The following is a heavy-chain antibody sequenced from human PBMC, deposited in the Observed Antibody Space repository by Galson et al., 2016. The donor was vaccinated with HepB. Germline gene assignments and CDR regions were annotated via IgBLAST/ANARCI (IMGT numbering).Heavy chain of an antibody. CDR2: IKQDGSAK. CDR1: GFTFSTYW. CDR3: AREALPVTGSGTMIVVVLKSRSAFDI. V-gene: IGHV3-7*01. D-gene: IGHD3-22*01. J-gene: IGHJ3*02. Sequence: SLRLSCAASGFTFSTYWMSWVRQAPGKGLEWVANIKQDGSAKDYVDSVKGRFTISRDNAENSLYLQMNSLRAEDTAVYYCAREALPVTGSGTMIVVVLKSRSAFDIWGQGTMVTVSS.